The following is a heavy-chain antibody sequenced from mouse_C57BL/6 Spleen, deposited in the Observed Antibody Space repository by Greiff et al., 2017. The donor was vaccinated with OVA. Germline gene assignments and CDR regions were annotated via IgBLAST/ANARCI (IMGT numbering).Heavy chain of an antibody. V-gene: IGHV1-26*01. Sequence: VQLQQSGPELVKPGASVKISCKASGYTFTDYYMNWVKQSHGKSLEWIGDINPNNGGTSYNQKFKGKATLTVDKSSSTAYMELRSLTSEDSAVYYCAGGNDYDGYFDVWGTGTTVTVSS. CDR3: AGGNDYDGYFDV. CDR1: GYTFTDYY. J-gene: IGHJ1*03. CDR2: INPNNGGT. D-gene: IGHD2-4*01.